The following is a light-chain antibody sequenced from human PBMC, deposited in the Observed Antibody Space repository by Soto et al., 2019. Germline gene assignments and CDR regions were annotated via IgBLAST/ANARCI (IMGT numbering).Light chain of an antibody. CDR1: QSISSY. CDR3: QQRYSTLLT. Sequence: DIQMTQSPSSLSASVGDRVTITCRASQSISSYLNWYQQKPGKAPKLLIYAASSLQSGVPSRFSGSGSGANFTLTIRRLQPEDFSTYYCQQRYSTLLTFGQGTKVEIK. J-gene: IGKJ1*01. CDR2: AAS. V-gene: IGKV1-39*01.